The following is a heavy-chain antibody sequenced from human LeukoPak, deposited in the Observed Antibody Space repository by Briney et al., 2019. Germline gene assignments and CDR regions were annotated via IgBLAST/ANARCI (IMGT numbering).Heavy chain of an antibody. Sequence: GGSLRLSCAASGFTFSSYGMHWVRQAPGKGLEWVAVISYDGSNKYYADSVKGRFTISRDNSKNTLYLQMNSLRAEDTAVYYCAKDVGIAVAGTGYYYGMDVWGQGTTVTVSS. D-gene: IGHD6-19*01. V-gene: IGHV3-30*18. CDR3: AKDVGIAVAGTGYYYGMDV. CDR1: GFTFSSYG. CDR2: ISYDGSNK. J-gene: IGHJ6*02.